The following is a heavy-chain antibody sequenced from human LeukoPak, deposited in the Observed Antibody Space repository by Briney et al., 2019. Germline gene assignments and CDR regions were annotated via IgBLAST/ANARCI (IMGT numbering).Heavy chain of an antibody. CDR1: GFTFSSYG. CDR2: IRYDGSNK. J-gene: IGHJ4*02. Sequence: GGSLRLSXAASGFTFSSYGMHWVRQAPGKGLEWVAFIRYDGSNKYYADSVKGRFTISRDNSKNTLYLQMNSLRAEDTAVYYCAKEPKSYYYDSSGYLVYWGQGTLVTVSS. V-gene: IGHV3-30*02. CDR3: AKEPKSYYYDSSGYLVY. D-gene: IGHD3-22*01.